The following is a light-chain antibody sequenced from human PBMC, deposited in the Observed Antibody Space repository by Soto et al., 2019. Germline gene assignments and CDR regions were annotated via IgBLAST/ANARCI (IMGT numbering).Light chain of an antibody. J-gene: IGLJ1*01. CDR3: SSKSGDF. Sequence: QSVLTQPASVSGSPGQSITISCTGTSSGIRDYNYVSWYQPLPGNAPKLIMYEVSNRPSGISNRFSGSKSGNTASLTIAGLQAEDAADYYCSSKSGDFFGCGTNVTLL. V-gene: IGLV2-14*01. CDR2: EVS. CDR1: SSGIRDYNY.